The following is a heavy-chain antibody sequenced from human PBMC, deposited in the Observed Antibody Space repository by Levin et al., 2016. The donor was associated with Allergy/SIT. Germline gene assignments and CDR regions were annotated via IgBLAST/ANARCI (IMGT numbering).Heavy chain of an antibody. CDR2: IDPSDSYT. V-gene: IGHV5-10-1*01. Sequence: VRQMPGKGLEWMGRIDPSDSYTNYSPSFQGHVTISADKSISTAYLQWSSLKASDTAMYYCARLAGLYYYYYGMDVWGQGTTVTVSS. CDR3: ARLAGLYYYYYGMDV. J-gene: IGHJ6*02.